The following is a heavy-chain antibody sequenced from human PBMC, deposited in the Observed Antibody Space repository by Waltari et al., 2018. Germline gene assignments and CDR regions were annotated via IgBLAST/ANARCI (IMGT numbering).Heavy chain of an antibody. Sequence: QVQLVQSGAEVKKPGSSVKVSCKASGGTFSSYAISWVRQAPGQGLEWLGGISPIFGTANYAQKVQGRVTMTADKSTSTAYMELSSLRSEDTVVYYCACGGRYSSGLYYFDYWGQGTLVTVSS. CDR1: GGTFSSYA. J-gene: IGHJ4*02. CDR3: ACGGRYSSGLYYFDY. CDR2: ISPIFGTA. V-gene: IGHV1-69*14. D-gene: IGHD6-19*01.